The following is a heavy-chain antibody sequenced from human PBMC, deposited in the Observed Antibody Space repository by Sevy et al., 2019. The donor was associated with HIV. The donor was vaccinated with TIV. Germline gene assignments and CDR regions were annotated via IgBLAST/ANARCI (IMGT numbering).Heavy chain of an antibody. CDR1: GFTFSSYA. CDR2: ISGSGGST. Sequence: GGSLRLSCAASGFTFSSYAMSWVRQAPGKGLEWVSAISGSGGSTYYADSVKGRFTISRDNSKNKLYLQMNSLRAEDTAVYYCAKDPDYITIFGVVNTAIFDYWGQGTLVTVSS. J-gene: IGHJ4*02. V-gene: IGHV3-23*01. D-gene: IGHD3-3*01. CDR3: AKDPDYITIFGVVNTAIFDY.